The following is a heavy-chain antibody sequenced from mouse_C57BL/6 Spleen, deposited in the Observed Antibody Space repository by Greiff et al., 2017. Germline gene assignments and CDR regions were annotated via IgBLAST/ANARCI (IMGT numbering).Heavy chain of an antibody. Sequence: VQLQQSGAELVRPGSSVKMSCKASGYTFTSYGINWVKQRPGQGLEWIGDIYFGSGDTEYNEKFKGKATLTSDTSSSTAYMQLSSLTSEDSAIYFCAISLSLGHSFYFDYWGQGTTLTGSS. CDR2: IYFGSGDT. CDR1: GYTFTSYG. J-gene: IGHJ2*01. V-gene: IGHV1-58*01. D-gene: IGHD1-1*01. CDR3: AISLSLGHSFYFDY.